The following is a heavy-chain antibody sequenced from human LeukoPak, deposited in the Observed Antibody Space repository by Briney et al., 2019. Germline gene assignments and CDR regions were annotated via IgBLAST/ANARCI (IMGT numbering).Heavy chain of an antibody. CDR2: VYHSGST. CDR3: ARGSIAVAGRRFDY. CDR1: GVSISSGDYY. V-gene: IGHV4-30-4*02. D-gene: IGHD6-19*01. Sequence: SETLSLTCTVSGVSISSGDYYWSWIRQPPGKVLEWIGYVYHSGSTYYSPPLRNRVTLSVDTSKNQFSLKLSSVTAADTAVYYCARGSIAVAGRRFDYWGQGTLVTVSS. J-gene: IGHJ4*02.